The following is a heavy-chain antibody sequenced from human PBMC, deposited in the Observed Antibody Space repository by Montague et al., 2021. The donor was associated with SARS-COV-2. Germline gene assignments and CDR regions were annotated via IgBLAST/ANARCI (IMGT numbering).Heavy chain of an antibody. Sequence: YNPSLKSRVTISVDTSKNQFSLKLSSVTAADTAVYYCASERRYCSGGSCYSGWFDPWGQGTLVTVSS. D-gene: IGHD2-15*01. V-gene: IGHV4-30-2*04. CDR3: ASERRYCSGGSCYSGWFDP. J-gene: IGHJ5*02.